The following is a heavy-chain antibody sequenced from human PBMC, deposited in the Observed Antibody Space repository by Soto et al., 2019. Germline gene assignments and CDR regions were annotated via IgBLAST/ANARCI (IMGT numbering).Heavy chain of an antibody. CDR3: ANDCSGGSCYSGYYYMDV. CDR2: ISGSGGST. D-gene: IGHD2-15*01. J-gene: IGHJ6*03. Sequence: EVQLLESGGGLVQPGGSLRLSCAASGFTFSSYAMSWVRQAPGKGLEWVLAISGSGGSTYYADSVKGRFTISRDNSKNTLYLQMNSLRAEDTAVYYCANDCSGGSCYSGYYYMDVWGKGTTVTVSS. V-gene: IGHV3-23*01. CDR1: GFTFSSYA.